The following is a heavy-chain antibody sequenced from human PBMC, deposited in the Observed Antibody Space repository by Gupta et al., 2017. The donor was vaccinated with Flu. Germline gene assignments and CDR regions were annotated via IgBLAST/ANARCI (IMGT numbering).Heavy chain of an antibody. CDR1: GGTFSSYA. D-gene: IGHD3-16*01. J-gene: IGHJ6*02. CDR3: ARAGGGYYYYGMDV. CDR2: IVPIFGTA. V-gene: IGHV1-69*01. Sequence: QVQLVQSGAEVKKPRSSVKVSCKASGGTFSSYAIRGVRQAPGQGLEWRGGIVPIFGTANYAQKFQGRVTITADESTSTAYMELSSLRSEDTAVYYCARAGGGYYYYGMDVWGQGTTVTVSS.